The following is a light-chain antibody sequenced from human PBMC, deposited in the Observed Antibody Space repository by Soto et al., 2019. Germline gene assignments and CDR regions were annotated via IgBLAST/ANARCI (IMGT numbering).Light chain of an antibody. Sequence: QTALTQPRSASGSPGQSVTISCTGTSSDVGGYNYVSWYQHHPGKAPKLMIYDVSQRPSGVPDRFSGSKSGNTASPTISGLQAEDEADYYCCSYAGISTDDFVTVTKDNV. CDR3: CSYAGISTDD. CDR2: DVS. CDR1: SSDVGGYNY. J-gene: IGLJ1*01. V-gene: IGLV2-11*01.